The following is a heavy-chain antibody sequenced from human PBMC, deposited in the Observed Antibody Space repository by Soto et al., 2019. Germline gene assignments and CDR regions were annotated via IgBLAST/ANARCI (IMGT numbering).Heavy chain of an antibody. Sequence: SQTLSLTCAISGDSVSSNTIAWTWIRQSPSRGLEWLGRTYYSSKWYNDYAISVKSRITINPDTSKNQFSLQLNSVTPEDTALYYCARDISSAHDYWGQGTLVTVSS. V-gene: IGHV6-1*01. D-gene: IGHD3-9*01. CDR2: TYYSSKWYN. J-gene: IGHJ4*02. CDR3: ARDISSAHDY. CDR1: GDSVSSNTIA.